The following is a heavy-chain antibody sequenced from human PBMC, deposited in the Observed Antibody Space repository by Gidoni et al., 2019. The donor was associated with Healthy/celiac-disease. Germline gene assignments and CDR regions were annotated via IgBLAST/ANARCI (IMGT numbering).Heavy chain of an antibody. J-gene: IGHJ4*02. CDR1: GFPFRSYA. V-gene: IGHV3-30-3*01. CDR3: ARVDCSSTSCSTALDY. D-gene: IGHD2-2*01. CDR2: ISYDGSNK. Sequence: QVQLVESGGGVVQPGRSLRLSCAASGFPFRSYAMHWVRQAPGKGLEWVAVISYDGSNKYYADSVKGRFTISRDNSKNTLYLQMNSLRAEDTAVYYCARVDCSSTSCSTALDYWGQGTLVTVSS.